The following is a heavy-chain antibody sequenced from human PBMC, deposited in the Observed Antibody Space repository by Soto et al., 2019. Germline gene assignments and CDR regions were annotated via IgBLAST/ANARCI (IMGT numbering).Heavy chain of an antibody. J-gene: IGHJ4*02. V-gene: IGHV3-30*03. Sequence: QVQLVESGGGVVQPGKSLTLSCVVSGFTFSTYGMHWVRQAPGKGLEWVALISYDGTKRYYAASVKGRVTISRDNSKNTMYLAMNSLRADDTDVYYCARAPIAVAGSYLHYWGQGTLVIASS. CDR2: ISYDGTKR. CDR3: ARAPIAVAGSYLHY. D-gene: IGHD6-19*01. CDR1: GFTFSTYG.